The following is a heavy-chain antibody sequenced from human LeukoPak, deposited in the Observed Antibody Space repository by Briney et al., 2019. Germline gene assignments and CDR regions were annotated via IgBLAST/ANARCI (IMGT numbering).Heavy chain of an antibody. V-gene: IGHV3-9*01. Sequence: PGGSLRLSCAAPGFTFDDYAMHWVRQAPGKGLEWVSGISWNSGSIGYADSVKGRFTISRDNAKNSLYLQMNSLRAEDTALYYCAKDINSGYSSGWYSGWGQGTLVTVSS. CDR2: ISWNSGSI. J-gene: IGHJ4*02. CDR3: AKDINSGYSSGWYSG. CDR1: GFTFDDYA. D-gene: IGHD6-19*01.